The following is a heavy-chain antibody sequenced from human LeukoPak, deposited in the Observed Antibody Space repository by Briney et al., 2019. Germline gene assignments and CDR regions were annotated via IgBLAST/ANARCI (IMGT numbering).Heavy chain of an antibody. V-gene: IGHV4-4*02. CDR3: ASRGLYRHSWLFDN. D-gene: IGHD6-13*01. CDR2: IFHGGTT. J-gene: IGHJ4*02. CDR1: GASIGSSYW. Sequence: SGTLSLTCTVSGASIGSSYWWSWVRQPPGKGLEWIGEIFHGGTTSYNPSLKSSLTMSVDKSRNHFSLRLNSVTATDTAVYYCASRGLYRHSWLFDNWGQGALVTVSS.